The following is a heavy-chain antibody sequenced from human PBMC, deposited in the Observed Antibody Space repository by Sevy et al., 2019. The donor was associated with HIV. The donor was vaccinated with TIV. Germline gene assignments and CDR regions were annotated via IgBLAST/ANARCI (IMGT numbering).Heavy chain of an antibody. CDR2: IKQDGSEK. J-gene: IGHJ6*02. D-gene: IGHD3-22*01. V-gene: IGHV3-7*01. CDR1: GFTFSSYW. Sequence: GGSLRLSCAASGFTFSSYWMSWVRQAPGKGLEWVANIKQDGSEKCYVDSVKGRFTISRDNAKNSLYLQMNSLRAEDTAVYYCAREAMIVVGNYYYYGMDVWGQGTTVTVSS. CDR3: AREAMIVVGNYYYYGMDV.